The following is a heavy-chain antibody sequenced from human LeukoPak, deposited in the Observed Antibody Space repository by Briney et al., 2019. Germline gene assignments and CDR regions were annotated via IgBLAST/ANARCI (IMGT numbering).Heavy chain of an antibody. Sequence: GGSLRLSCAASGFTFSSYAMSWVRQAPGQGLEWVSAISGSGGSTYYADSVKGRFTISRDNSKNTLYLQMNSLRAEDTAVYYCAKDRALIVVVPAASFDPWGQGTLVTVSS. CDR3: AKDRALIVVVPAASFDP. CDR1: GFTFSSYA. J-gene: IGHJ5*02. V-gene: IGHV3-23*01. CDR2: ISGSGGST. D-gene: IGHD2-2*01.